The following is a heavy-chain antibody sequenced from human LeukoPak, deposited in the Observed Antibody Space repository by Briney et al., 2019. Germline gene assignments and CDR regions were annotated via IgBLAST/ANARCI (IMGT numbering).Heavy chain of an antibody. V-gene: IGHV1-18*01. D-gene: IGHD2-15*01. CDR2: ISAYNGNT. J-gene: IGHJ3*02. Sequence: ASVKVSCKASGYTFTSYGISWVRQAPGQGLEWMGWISAYNGNTNYAQKLQGRVTTTTDTSTSTAYMELRSLRSDDTAVYYCARDRDLYCSGGSCYSYAFDIWGQGTMVTVSS. CDR1: GYTFTSYG. CDR3: ARDRDLYCSGGSCYSYAFDI.